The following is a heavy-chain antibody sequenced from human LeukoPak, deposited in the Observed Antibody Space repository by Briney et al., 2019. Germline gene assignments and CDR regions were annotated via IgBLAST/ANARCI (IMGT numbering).Heavy chain of an antibody. V-gene: IGHV3-48*03. J-gene: IGHJ5*02. CDR2: ISSSGSTI. CDR3: ARGRRWFDP. Sequence: GGSLRLSCAASGFTFSSYEMNWVRQAPGKGLEWVSYISSSGSTIDYAESVKGRFTISRDNAKNSLYVQMNSLRAEDTAVYYCARGRRWFDPWGQGTLVTVSS. CDR1: GFTFSSYE.